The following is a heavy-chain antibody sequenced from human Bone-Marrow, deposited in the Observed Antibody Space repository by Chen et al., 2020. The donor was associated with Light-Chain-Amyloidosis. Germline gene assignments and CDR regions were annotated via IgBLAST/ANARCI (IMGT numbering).Heavy chain of an antibody. J-gene: IGHJ4*02. CDR1: GFTFSTYA. CDR3: AKDFYYSGSFFNPVDY. V-gene: IGHV3-23*04. CDR2: IGDSGIST. D-gene: IGHD3-10*01. Sequence: EVQLVESGGGLVQPGGSLRLSCAASGFTFSTYALSWVRQAPGKGLKWVSTIGDSGISTYYADSAKGRFTISRDNSKNMLYLEMSSLRAEDTATYYCAKDFYYSGSFFNPVDYWGQGTLVTVSS.